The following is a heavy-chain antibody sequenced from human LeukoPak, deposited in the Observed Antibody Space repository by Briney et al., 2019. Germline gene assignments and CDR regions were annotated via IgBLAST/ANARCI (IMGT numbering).Heavy chain of an antibody. J-gene: IGHJ4*01. CDR2: IGTAGDT. D-gene: IGHD6-13*01. CDR3: ATQRQQLVRFDY. CDR1: GFTFSSYD. V-gene: IGHV3-13*01. Sequence: PGGSLRLSCAASGFTFSSYDMHWVRQATGKGLEWVSAIGTAGDTYYPGSVKGRFTISRDNSKNTLYLQMNSLRAEDTAVYYCATQRQQLVRFDYWGQGTLVTVSS.